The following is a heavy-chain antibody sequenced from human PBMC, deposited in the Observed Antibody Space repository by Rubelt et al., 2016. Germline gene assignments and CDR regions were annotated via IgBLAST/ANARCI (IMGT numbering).Heavy chain of an antibody. Sequence: QVQLVESGGGVVQPGRSLRLSCAASGFTFSSYAMHWVRPAPGKGLERVAVISYDGTNKYYADSVKGRFTISRDNSKNTLYLQMNSLRAEDTAVYYCASSSGWYFDYWGQGTLVTVSS. V-gene: IGHV3-30*04. D-gene: IGHD6-19*01. CDR3: ASSSGWYFDY. J-gene: IGHJ4*02. CDR1: GFTFSSYA. CDR2: ISYDGTNK.